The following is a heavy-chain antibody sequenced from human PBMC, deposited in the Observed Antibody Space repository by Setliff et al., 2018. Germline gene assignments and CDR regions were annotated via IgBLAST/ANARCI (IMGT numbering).Heavy chain of an antibody. J-gene: IGHJ3*02. CDR2: ISGGGRYT. Sequence: GGSLRLSCIASGFTFSSYSMNWVRQAPGKGLEWVSSISGGGRYTYSADSVRGRFTISRDNAKNSLYVQMNNLRAEDTAVYYCARIGRRITIFGVVNDAFDIWGQGTMVTVSS. CDR1: GFTFSSYS. V-gene: IGHV3-21*01. CDR3: ARIGRRITIFGVVNDAFDI. D-gene: IGHD3-3*01.